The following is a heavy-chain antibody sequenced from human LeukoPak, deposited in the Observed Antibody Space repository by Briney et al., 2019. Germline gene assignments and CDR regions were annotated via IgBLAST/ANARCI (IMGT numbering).Heavy chain of an antibody. J-gene: IGHJ4*02. D-gene: IGHD1-26*01. V-gene: IGHV3-21*01. CDR1: GFTFSSYS. Sequence: PGGSLRLSCAASGFTFSSYSMNWVRQAPGKGLEWVSSISSSSSYIYYADSVKGRFTISRDNAKNSLYLQMNSLRAEDTAVYYCARRRGSYYSYYFDYWGQGTLVTVSS. CDR2: ISSSSSYI. CDR3: ARRRGSYYSYYFDY.